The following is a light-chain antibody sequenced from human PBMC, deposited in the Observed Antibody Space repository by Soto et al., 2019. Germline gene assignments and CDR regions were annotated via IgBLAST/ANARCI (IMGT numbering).Light chain of an antibody. Sequence: QSVLTQPPSASGTPGQRVTISCSGSSSNIGGNFVSWFLLLPGTAPNLLVYRNDQWPSGVPGRFSGSKSGTSASLAITGRRPEDEADADCASGAGSLSGVVFGTGTKLTVL. CDR3: ASGAGSLSGVV. CDR1: SSNIGGNF. J-gene: IGLJ1*01. CDR2: RND. V-gene: IGLV1-47*01.